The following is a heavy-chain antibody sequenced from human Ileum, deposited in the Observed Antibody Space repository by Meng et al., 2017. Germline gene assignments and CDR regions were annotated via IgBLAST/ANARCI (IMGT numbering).Heavy chain of an antibody. CDR2: INHSGST. D-gene: IGHD3-22*01. V-gene: IGHV4-34*01. J-gene: IGHJ4*02. CDR3: ARGGHDSSGYYSFDY. Sequence: VELMQCAADLLKPCEPLSLPCAVYGGSFSGYYWSWSRQPPGKGLEWIGEINHSGSTNYNPSLKSRVTISVDTSKNQFSLKLSSVTAADTAVYYCARGGHDSSGYYSFDYWGQGTLVTVSS. CDR1: GGSFSGYY.